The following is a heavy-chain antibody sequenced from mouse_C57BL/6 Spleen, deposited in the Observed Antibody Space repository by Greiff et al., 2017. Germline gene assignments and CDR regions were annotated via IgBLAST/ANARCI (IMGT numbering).Heavy chain of an antibody. CDR1: GFNIKDYY. CDR2: IDPEDGDT. CDR3: TTDYYGSSYDFEY. V-gene: IGHV14-1*01. J-gene: IGHJ2*01. Sequence: VQLQQSGAELVRPGASVKLSCTASGFNIKDYYMHWVKQRPEQGLEWIGRIDPEDGDTEYAPKFQGKATMTADPSSNTAYLQLSSLTSEDTAVYYCTTDYYGSSYDFEYRGQGTTLTVSS. D-gene: IGHD1-1*01.